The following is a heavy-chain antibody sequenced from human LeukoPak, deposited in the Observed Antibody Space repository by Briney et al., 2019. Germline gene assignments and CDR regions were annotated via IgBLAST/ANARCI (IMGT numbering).Heavy chain of an antibody. J-gene: IGHJ4*02. D-gene: IGHD3-3*01. Sequence: ASVKVSCKASGYTFTSYGISWVRQAPGQGLEWMGWISAYNGNTNYAQKLQGRVTMTTDTSTSTAYMELRSLRSDDTAVYYCASSITIFGVVIGWGQGTLVTVSS. CDR2: ISAYNGNT. V-gene: IGHV1-18*01. CDR1: GYTFTSYG. CDR3: ASSITIFGVVIG.